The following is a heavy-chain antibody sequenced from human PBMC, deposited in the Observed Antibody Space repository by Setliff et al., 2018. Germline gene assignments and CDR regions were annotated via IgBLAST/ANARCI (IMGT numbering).Heavy chain of an antibody. CDR2: INPDGTEK. V-gene: IGHV3-7*01. CDR3: ATDLNWENY. J-gene: IGHJ4*02. D-gene: IGHD1-1*01. Sequence: GGSLRLSCAVSGFSVSDKWMTWVRQTPGKGLQWVANINPDGTEKRYVDSVKGRFTSSRDNAENLLFRQMNSLRAEDTALFYCATDLNWENYWGQGALVTVSS. CDR1: GFSVSDKW.